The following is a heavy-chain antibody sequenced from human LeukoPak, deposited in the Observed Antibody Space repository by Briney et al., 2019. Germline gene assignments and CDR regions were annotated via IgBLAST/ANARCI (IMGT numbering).Heavy chain of an antibody. CDR3: ARLRRNGDSGGFYYYYDS. J-gene: IGHJ4*02. CDR1: GFTFSSFS. V-gene: IGHV3-21*01. Sequence: GGSLRLSCAASGFTFSSFSINWVRQAPGKELELVSSINTVASYIYYADSVRGRFTISRDNAKNSLYLQMNSLRAEDTGVYYCARLRRNGDSGGFYYYYDSWGQGTLVTVSS. CDR2: INTVASYI. D-gene: IGHD2-21*01.